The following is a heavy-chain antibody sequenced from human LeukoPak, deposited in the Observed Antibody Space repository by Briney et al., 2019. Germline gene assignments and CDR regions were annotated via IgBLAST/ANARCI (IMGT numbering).Heavy chain of an antibody. D-gene: IGHD1-1*01. J-gene: IGHJ6*02. CDR3: ARVTGTTQSYYYYGMDV. Sequence: SETLSLTCTVSGGSISSYYWSWIRQPPGKGLEWIGYIYYSGSTNYNPSFKSRVTISVDTSKNQFSLKLSSVTAADTAVYYCARVTGTTQSYYYYGMDVWGQGTTVTVSS. V-gene: IGHV4-59*01. CDR2: IYYSGST. CDR1: GGSISSYY.